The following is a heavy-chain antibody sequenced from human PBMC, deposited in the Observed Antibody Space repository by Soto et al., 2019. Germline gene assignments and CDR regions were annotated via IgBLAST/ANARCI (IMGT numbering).Heavy chain of an antibody. D-gene: IGHD2-2*01. CDR3: ARVRYCSSTSCYSPRYYFDY. CDR1: GGSFSGYY. J-gene: IGHJ4*02. V-gene: IGHV4-34*01. CDR2: INHSGST. Sequence: SETLSLTCAVYGGSFSGYYWSWIRQPPGKGLEWIGEINHSGSTNYNPSLKSRVTISVDTSTNQFSLKLSSVTAADTAVYYCARVRYCSSTSCYSPRYYFDYWGQGTLVTVAS.